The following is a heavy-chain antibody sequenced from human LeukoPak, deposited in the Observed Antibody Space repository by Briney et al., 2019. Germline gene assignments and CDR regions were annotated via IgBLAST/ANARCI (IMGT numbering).Heavy chain of an antibody. CDR1: GFAFKSYT. J-gene: IGHJ3*02. V-gene: IGHV3-21*01. D-gene: IGHD4-17*01. CDR3: ARDRGTLTLVDAFDI. Sequence: GGSLRLSCAASGFAFKSYTMNWVRLAPGKGLEWVSSISSTARYKYYADSVKGRFTISRDNANDPLSLEMNSLRAEDTAVYFCARDRGTLTLVDAFDIWGPGTTVTVSS. CDR2: ISSTARYK.